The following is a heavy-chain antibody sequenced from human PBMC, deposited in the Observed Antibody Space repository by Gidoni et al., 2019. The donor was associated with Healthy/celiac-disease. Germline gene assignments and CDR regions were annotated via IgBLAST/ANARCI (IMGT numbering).Heavy chain of an antibody. CDR2: INHSGST. Sequence: QVQLQQWGAGLLKPSETLSLTCAVYGGSFSGYYWSWIRQPPGKGLEWIGEINHSGSTNYNPSLKSRVTISVDTSKNQFSLKLSSVTAADTAVYYCARERWLAYYFDYWGQGTLVTVSS. D-gene: IGHD6-19*01. J-gene: IGHJ4*02. CDR1: GGSFSGYY. V-gene: IGHV4-34*01. CDR3: ARERWLAYYFDY.